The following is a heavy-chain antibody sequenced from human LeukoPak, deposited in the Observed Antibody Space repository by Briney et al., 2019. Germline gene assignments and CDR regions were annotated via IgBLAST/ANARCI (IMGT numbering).Heavy chain of an antibody. D-gene: IGHD3-16*01. CDR1: GFTFDDYA. J-gene: IGHJ4*02. V-gene: IGHV3-9*01. CDR2: ISWNSGSI. Sequence: GGSLRLSCAASGFTFDDYAMHWVRQAPGKGLEWVSGISWNSGSIGYADSVKGRFTISRDNAKNSLYLQMNSLRAEDTAVYYCVRDYVWGTYEPDYWGQGILVTVSS. CDR3: VRDYVWGTYEPDY.